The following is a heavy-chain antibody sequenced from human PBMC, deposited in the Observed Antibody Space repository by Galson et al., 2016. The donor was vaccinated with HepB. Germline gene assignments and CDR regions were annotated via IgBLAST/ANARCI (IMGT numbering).Heavy chain of an antibody. Sequence: SETLSLTCGIYGESFRGFYWSWIRQPPGKGLEWIGEINHSETTDHNSSLKSRVTMSLDPTKNRFYLKMTSVTAAATAVYYCALVRAPGDAFDIWNQGTMFIVSS. V-gene: IGHV4-34*01. CDR2: INHSETT. J-gene: IGHJ3*02. CDR3: ALVRAPGDAFDI. D-gene: IGHD3-10*01. CDR1: GESFRGFY.